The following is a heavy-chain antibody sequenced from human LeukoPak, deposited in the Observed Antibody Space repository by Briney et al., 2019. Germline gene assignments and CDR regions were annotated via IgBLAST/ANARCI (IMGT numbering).Heavy chain of an antibody. V-gene: IGHV3-11*04. CDR2: ISSGSSTT. D-gene: IGHD1-7*01. Sequence: GGSLRLSCAASGFTFSDYYMSWIRQAPGKGLEWISYISSGSSTTYYADSVKGRFTISRDNTKDSLYLQMNSLRAEDTAVYYCAKDQGVTGTGSVLDYWGQGTLVTVSS. CDR3: AKDQGVTGTGSVLDY. J-gene: IGHJ4*02. CDR1: GFTFSDYY.